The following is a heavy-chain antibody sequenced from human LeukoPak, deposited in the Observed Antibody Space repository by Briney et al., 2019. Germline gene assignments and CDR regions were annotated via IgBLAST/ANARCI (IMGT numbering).Heavy chain of an antibody. CDR2: INPNSGGT. D-gene: IGHD1-7*01. V-gene: IGHV1-2*02. CDR3: ARSSLRITGTTRRWFDP. CDR1: GGTFSNYA. Sequence: ASVKVSCKASGGTFSNYAISWVRQAPGQGLEWMGWINPNSGGTNYAQKFQGRVTMTRDTSISTAYMELSRLRSDDTAVYYCARSSLRITGTTRRWFDPWGQGTLVTVSS. J-gene: IGHJ5*02.